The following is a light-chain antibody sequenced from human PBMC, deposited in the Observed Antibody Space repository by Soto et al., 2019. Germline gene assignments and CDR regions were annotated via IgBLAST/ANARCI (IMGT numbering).Light chain of an antibody. CDR1: QSINGW. CDR2: RAS. Sequence: DIQMTQSPSTLSASVGDRVNITCRASQSINGWLAWYQKKPGKAPKLLISRASDLQSGVPSRFSGSGSGTEFTLTISSLQTDDFATDYCQQYNSYFFTFGPGTKVDVK. CDR3: QQYNSYFFT. V-gene: IGKV1-5*03. J-gene: IGKJ3*01.